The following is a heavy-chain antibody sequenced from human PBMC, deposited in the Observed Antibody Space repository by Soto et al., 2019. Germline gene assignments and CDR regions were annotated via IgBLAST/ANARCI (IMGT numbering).Heavy chain of an antibody. J-gene: IGHJ6*03. Sequence: EVQLVESGGHLVQPGGSLRLSCTASGFRFSSHWMHWVRQGPGKGLVWVSRINADGNYTTYADSVKGRFTISRDNAKNTLLLNMNSLSAEDTGVYYCARENYDDYYYYIDVWGKGTTVTVSS. CDR1: GFRFSSHW. D-gene: IGHD3-3*01. V-gene: IGHV3-74*01. CDR3: ARENYDDYYYYIDV. CDR2: INADGNYT.